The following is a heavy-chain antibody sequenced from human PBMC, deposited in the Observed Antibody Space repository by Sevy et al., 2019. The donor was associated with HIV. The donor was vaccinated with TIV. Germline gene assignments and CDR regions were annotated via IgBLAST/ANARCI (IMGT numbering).Heavy chain of an antibody. V-gene: IGHV4-59*13. CDR2: SYYSWST. D-gene: IGHD6-13*01. CDR3: AREAPYSSGWYGWFDP. CDR1: GGSISSYY. Sequence: SETLSLTCTVSGGSISSYYWSWIRQPPGKGLGWIGYSYYSWSTNHTPSLKSRVTISVDTSKNKFSLKLGSVTAADTDEYYCAREAPYSSGWYGWFDPWGQGTLVTVSS. J-gene: IGHJ5*02.